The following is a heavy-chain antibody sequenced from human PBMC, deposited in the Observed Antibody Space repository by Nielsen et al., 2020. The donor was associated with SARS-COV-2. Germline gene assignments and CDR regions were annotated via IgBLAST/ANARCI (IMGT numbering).Heavy chain of an antibody. V-gene: IGHV3-30*03. CDR2: ISFAGTTK. J-gene: IGHJ6*02. D-gene: IGHD2-2*01. CDR1: GFTFRGSG. CDR3: AREVVPDAARMDV. Sequence: GESLKISCAASGFTFRGSGMHWVRQALGKGLEWVAFISFAGTTKYYADSVKGRFTISRDNSQNTLFLQVNSLRPQDTAVYFCAREVVPDAARMDVWGQGTTVTVSS.